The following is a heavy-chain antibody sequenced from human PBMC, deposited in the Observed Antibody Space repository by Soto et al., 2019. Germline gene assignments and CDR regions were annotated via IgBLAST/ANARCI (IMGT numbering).Heavy chain of an antibody. J-gene: IGHJ6*02. CDR1: GDSINNYF. CDR2: ISYSGST. V-gene: IGHV4-59*01. CDR3: ARARQRDTGRGLDV. Sequence: QVQLQESGPGLVKPSETMSLTCTISGDSINNYFWNWTRQTPGKGLEWIGYISYSGSTSYNPSLQSRVTISSDTSKNHFSLKLSSVTAADTAVYYCARARQRDTGRGLDVWGQGTTVTVSS. D-gene: IGHD5-18*01.